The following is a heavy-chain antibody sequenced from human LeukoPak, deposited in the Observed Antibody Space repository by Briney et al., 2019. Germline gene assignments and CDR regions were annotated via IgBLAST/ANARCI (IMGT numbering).Heavy chain of an antibody. CDR1: EFTFSDDW. Sequence: GGSLRLSCAASEFTFSDDWMSWVRQAPGKGLEWVGRIKSKTDGGTTDYAAPVKGRFTISRDDSKNLLYLQMKSPKTDDTGVYYCSTGAFWGQGALVTVSS. CDR3: STGAF. CDR2: IKSKTDGGTT. J-gene: IGHJ4*02. V-gene: IGHV3-15*01.